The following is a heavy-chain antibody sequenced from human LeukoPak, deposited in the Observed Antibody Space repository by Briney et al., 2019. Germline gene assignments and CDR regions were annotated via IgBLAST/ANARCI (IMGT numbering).Heavy chain of an antibody. D-gene: IGHD3-3*01. J-gene: IGHJ4*02. Sequence: GGSLRLSCAASGFTFSDYYMSWIRQAPGKGLDWVSYISSSGSTIYYADSVKGRFTISRDNAKNSLYLQMNSLRAEDTAVYYCARDKGVVGYDFWSGYPAGFDYWGQGTLVTVSS. V-gene: IGHV3-11*04. CDR3: ARDKGVVGYDFWSGYPAGFDY. CDR2: ISSSGSTI. CDR1: GFTFSDYY.